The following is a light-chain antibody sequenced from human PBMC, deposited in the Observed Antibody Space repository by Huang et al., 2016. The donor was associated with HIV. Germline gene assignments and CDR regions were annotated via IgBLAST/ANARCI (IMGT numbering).Light chain of an antibody. Sequence: DIQMTQSPPSLSASVGDRVTFTCRANQNITKSLNWYQQKPEKAPKLLIYTASTLESGVPSRFSGSGSGSRFTLNITNLQPEDFATYYCQQSFSVPRTFG. CDR3: QQSFSVPRT. CDR1: QNITKS. J-gene: IGKJ1*01. V-gene: IGKV1-39*01. CDR2: TAS.